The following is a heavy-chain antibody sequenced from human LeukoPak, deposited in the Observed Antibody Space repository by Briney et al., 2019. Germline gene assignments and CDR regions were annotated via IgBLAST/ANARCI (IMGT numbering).Heavy chain of an antibody. Sequence: SETLSLTCNVSGGSFISGIYYWGWVRQPPGKGLERIASIYYRGSTYYNQSLKSRVTISVDTSKKQFSLKVTSVTAADTAVYYCARLLPIAAAGGHYFDYWGQGTLVTVSS. J-gene: IGHJ4*02. V-gene: IGHV4-39*01. D-gene: IGHD6-13*01. CDR3: ARLLPIAAAGGHYFDY. CDR2: IYYRGST. CDR1: GGSFISGIYY.